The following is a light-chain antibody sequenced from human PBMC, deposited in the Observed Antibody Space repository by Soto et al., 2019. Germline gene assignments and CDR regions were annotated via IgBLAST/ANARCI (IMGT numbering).Light chain of an antibody. CDR3: QQYESTPPT. CDR2: WAS. Sequence: DIVMTQSPDSLSVSLGERATNNCKSSPSVLYNSNNKNYLAWYQQRLGQPPKLLIYWASTRESGVPDRFSGSGSGTDFTLTITSLQAEDGAVYYCQQYESTPPTFGQGTKLEIK. V-gene: IGKV4-1*01. J-gene: IGKJ2*01. CDR1: PSVLYNSNNKNY.